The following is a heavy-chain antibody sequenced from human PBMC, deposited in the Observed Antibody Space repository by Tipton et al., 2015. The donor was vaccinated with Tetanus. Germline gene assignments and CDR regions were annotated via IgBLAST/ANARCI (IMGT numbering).Heavy chain of an antibody. Sequence: LRLSCTVSGGSISNGGYFWNWIRQHPGKGLEWIGYISDTGSTYYNPSLKSRITISVDTSKNQFSLKLTSVTAADTAVYFCARDPGAYYWYFDLWGRGTLVIVSS. J-gene: IGHJ2*01. CDR2: ISDTGST. V-gene: IGHV4-31*03. CDR1: GGSISNGGYF. D-gene: IGHD1-26*01. CDR3: ARDPGAYYWYFDL.